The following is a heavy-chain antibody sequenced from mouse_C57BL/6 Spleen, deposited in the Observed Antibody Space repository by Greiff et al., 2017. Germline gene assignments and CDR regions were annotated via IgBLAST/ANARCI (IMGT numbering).Heavy chain of an antibody. J-gene: IGHJ1*03. D-gene: IGHD1-1*01. CDR2: ISSGGSYT. CDR3: ARQGITTVVATNGYFDV. Sequence: EVHLVESGGDLVKPGGSLKLSCAASGFTFSSYGMSWVRQTPDKRLEWVATISSGGSYTYYPDSVKGRFTISRDNAKNTLYLQMSSLKSEDTAMYYCARQGITTVVATNGYFDVWGTGTTVTVSS. V-gene: IGHV5-6*01. CDR1: GFTFSSYG.